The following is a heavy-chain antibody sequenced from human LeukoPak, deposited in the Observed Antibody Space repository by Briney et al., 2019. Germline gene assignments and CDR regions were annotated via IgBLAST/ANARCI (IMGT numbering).Heavy chain of an antibody. CDR2: IIPTYGTV. D-gene: IGHD3-16*01. CDR3: ARGIMITFGGVTDPLDF. Sequence: SVKVSCKASGGTFSSYAISWVRQTPGQGLEWMGEIIPTYGTVNYAQKLQGRLTISADISTSTAYMELSSLRSEDTAVYYCARGIMITFGGVTDPLDFWGQGTLVSVSA. CDR1: GGTFSSYA. V-gene: IGHV1-69*06. J-gene: IGHJ4*02.